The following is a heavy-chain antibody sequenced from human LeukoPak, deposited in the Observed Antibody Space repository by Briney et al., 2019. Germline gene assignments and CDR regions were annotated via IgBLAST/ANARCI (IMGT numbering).Heavy chain of an antibody. Sequence: ASVKVSCKASGYTFTGYYMHWVRQAPGQGLEWMGWINPNSGGTNYAQKFQGRVTMTRDTSISTAYMELSRLRPDDTAVYYCARVGAVVRSAYNWFDPWGQGTLVTVSS. V-gene: IGHV1-2*02. CDR3: ARVGAVVRSAYNWFDP. CDR2: INPNSGGT. D-gene: IGHD3-3*01. J-gene: IGHJ5*02. CDR1: GYTFTGYY.